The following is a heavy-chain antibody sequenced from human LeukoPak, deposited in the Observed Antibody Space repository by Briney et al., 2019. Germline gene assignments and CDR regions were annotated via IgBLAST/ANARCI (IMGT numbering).Heavy chain of an antibody. J-gene: IGHJ4*02. V-gene: IGHV1-3*03. D-gene: IGHD2-2*02. CDR1: GYSFTSQD. Sequence: ASVKVSCKASGYSFTSQDMHWVRQAPGQRLEWMGCINPDNGNTKYSQEFQGRVTITRDTSASTAYMELSSLRSEDMAFYYCTLYNYWGQGTLVTVSS. CDR2: INPDNGNT. CDR3: TLYNY.